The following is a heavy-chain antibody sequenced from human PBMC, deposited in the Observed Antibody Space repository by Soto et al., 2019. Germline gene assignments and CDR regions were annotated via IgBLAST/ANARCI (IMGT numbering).Heavy chain of an antibody. CDR3: ARTYIAASRPTASAL. J-gene: IGHJ3*01. Sequence: QVQLVQSGAEVRKPGSSVKVSCKASGDTFMYYAFTWVRQAPGQGLEWVGQAIPVFGTTNHAQKFQGRVIFTADESKSTSYMELSSLSFEDPAVYFCARTYIAASRPTASALWGQGTMVTVSS. CDR2: AIPVFGTT. V-gene: IGHV1-69*01. CDR1: GDTFMYYA. D-gene: IGHD6-13*01.